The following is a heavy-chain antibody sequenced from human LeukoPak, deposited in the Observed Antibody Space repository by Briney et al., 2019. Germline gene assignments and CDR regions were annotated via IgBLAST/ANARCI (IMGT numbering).Heavy chain of an antibody. D-gene: IGHD3-10*01. J-gene: IGHJ4*02. V-gene: IGHV3-21*01. CDR1: GFTFSSYS. Sequence: PGGSLRLSCAASGFTFSSYSMNRVRQAPGKGLEWVSSISSSSSYIYYADSVKGRFTISRDNAKNSLYLQINSLRAEDTAVYYCARGDYYGSGTPGYWGQGTLVTVSS. CDR2: ISSSSSYI. CDR3: ARGDYYGSGTPGY.